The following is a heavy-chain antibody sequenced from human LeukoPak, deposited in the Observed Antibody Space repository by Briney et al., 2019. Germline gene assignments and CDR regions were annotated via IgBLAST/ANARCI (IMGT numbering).Heavy chain of an antibody. CDR3: TREPASYDFWSGTEYFQH. CDR2: IRSKAYGGTT. CDR1: GFTVSSNY. Sequence: GGSLRLSCAVSGFTVSSNYMSWVRQAPGKGLEWVGFIRSKAYGGTTEYAASVKGRFTISRDDSKSIAYLQMNSLKTEDTAVYYCTREPASYDFWSGTEYFQHWGQGTLVTVSS. D-gene: IGHD3-3*01. J-gene: IGHJ1*01. V-gene: IGHV3-49*04.